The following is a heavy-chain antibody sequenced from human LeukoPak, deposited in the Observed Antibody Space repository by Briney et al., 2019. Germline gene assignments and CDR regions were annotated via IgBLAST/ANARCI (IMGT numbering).Heavy chain of an antibody. J-gene: IGHJ6*02. CDR2: ISYDGSNK. Sequence: GGSLRLSCAASGFTFSSYDMHWVRQAPGKGLEWVAVISYDGSNKYYADSVKGRFTISRDNSKNTLYLQMNSLRAEDTAVYYCAKGISLGYQLLYLACYYYYGMDVWGQGTTVTVSS. CDR1: GFTFSSYD. D-gene: IGHD2-2*02. CDR3: AKGISLGYQLLYLACYYYYGMDV. V-gene: IGHV3-30*18.